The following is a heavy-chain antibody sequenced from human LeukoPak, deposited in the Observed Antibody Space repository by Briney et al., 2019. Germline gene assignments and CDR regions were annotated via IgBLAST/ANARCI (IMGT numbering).Heavy chain of an antibody. CDR2: ISGSGGST. CDR3: ANGQNLLYYCYALDV. CDR1: GITFSSYD. V-gene: IGHV3-23*01. Sequence: HTGGSLRLSCAASGITFSSYDMTWVRKAPGKGLEWVSCISGSGGSTYYADSVRGRFTISRDNSKNTVDLQMNGLRAEDTAVYYCANGQNLLYYCYALDVWGQGTTVTVSS. J-gene: IGHJ6*01. D-gene: IGHD2-21*01.